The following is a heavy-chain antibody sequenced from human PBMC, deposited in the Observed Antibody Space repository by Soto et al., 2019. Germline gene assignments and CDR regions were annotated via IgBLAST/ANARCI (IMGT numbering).Heavy chain of an antibody. V-gene: IGHV3-30-3*01. CDR1: AFTFSDYA. CDR3: ARAHYHDSSGPNGHAFDI. Sequence: GGSLSLSCAASAFTFSDYAMHWVRPAPGKGLEWVTVISDDGDKVFYADSMKDRLTISRDNSKSTLFLQLTSLGPEDTALYYCARAHYHDSSGPNGHAFDIWGQGTLVTVSS. J-gene: IGHJ3*02. D-gene: IGHD3-22*01. CDR2: ISDDGDKV.